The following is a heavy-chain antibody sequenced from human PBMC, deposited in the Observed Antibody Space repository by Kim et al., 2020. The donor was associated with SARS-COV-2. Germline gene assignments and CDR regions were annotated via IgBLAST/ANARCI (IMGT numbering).Heavy chain of an antibody. Sequence: SETLSLTCTVSGGSISSGGYYWSWIRQHXGXGLEGIGYIYYSGSTYYNSSLKSRVTISVDTSKNQFSLKLSSVTAAXTAVYDCARLSVGGFDPWGRGSL. D-gene: IGHD2-15*01. J-gene: IGHJ5*02. CDR1: GGSISSGGYY. V-gene: IGHV4-31*03. CDR3: ARLSVGGFDP. CDR2: IYYSGST.